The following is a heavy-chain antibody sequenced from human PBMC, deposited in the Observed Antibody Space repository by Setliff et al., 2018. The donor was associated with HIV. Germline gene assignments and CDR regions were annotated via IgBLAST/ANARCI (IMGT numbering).Heavy chain of an antibody. D-gene: IGHD3-22*01. J-gene: IGHJ4*02. CDR3: ARHSRGYDSQPFDY. CDR1: GGSFSGDY. Sequence: SETLSLTCAVYGGSFSGDYWVWIRQSPGKGLEWIGDISQTRSTNYDPSLKSRVTISLDTSKNQLSLKLTSVSAADTAVYYCARHSRGYDSQPFDYWGQGTLVTVSS. CDR2: ISQTRST. V-gene: IGHV4-34*01.